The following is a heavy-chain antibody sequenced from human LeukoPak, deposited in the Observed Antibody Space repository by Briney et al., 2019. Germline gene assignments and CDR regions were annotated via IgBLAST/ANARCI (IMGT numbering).Heavy chain of an antibody. CDR1: GYTFTSYG. Sequence: ASVKVSCKASGYTFTSYGISWARQAPGQGLEWMGWISAYNGNTNYAQKLQGRVTMTTDTSTSTAYMELRSLRSDDTAVYYCARDEKSGWSLVGYYYGMDVWGQGTTVTVPS. CDR2: ISAYNGNT. D-gene: IGHD6-19*01. J-gene: IGHJ6*02. CDR3: ARDEKSGWSLVGYYYGMDV. V-gene: IGHV1-18*01.